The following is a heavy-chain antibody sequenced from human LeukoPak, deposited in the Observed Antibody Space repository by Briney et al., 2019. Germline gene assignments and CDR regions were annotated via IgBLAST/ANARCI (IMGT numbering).Heavy chain of an antibody. CDR1: GFSLSTSGMC. D-gene: IGHD2-15*01. Sequence: SGPTLVNPTQTLTLTCTFSGFSLSTSGMCVSWIRQPPGKALEWLARIDWDDDKYYSTSLKTRLTISKDTSKNQVVLTMTNMDPVDTATYYCARSLVVVVAATYYFDYWGQGTLVTVSS. CDR3: ARSLVVVVAATYYFDY. CDR2: IDWDDDK. J-gene: IGHJ4*02. V-gene: IGHV2-70*11.